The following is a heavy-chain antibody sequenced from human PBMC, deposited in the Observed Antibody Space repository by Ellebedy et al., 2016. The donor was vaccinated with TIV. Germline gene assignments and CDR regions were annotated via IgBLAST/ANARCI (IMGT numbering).Heavy chain of an antibody. CDR2: ISSSGSSI. V-gene: IGHV3-11*01. J-gene: IGHJ5*02. D-gene: IGHD2-2*01. CDR3: ARDTRFIDNQHNWFDP. Sequence: GGSLRLSCAASGFTSSAYYMIWIRQAPGKGLAWVSYISSSGSSIYYADSVKCRFTSSRDNAKNSLYLQMNSLRAEDTAVYYCARDTRFIDNQHNWFDPWGQGTLVTVSS. CDR1: GFTSSAYY.